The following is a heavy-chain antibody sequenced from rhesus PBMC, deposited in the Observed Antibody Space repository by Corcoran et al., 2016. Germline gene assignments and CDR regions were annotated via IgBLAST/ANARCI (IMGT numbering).Heavy chain of an antibody. Sequence: QVQLQESGPGLVKPSETLSLTCAVSGGSISSGYYYWSGIRQPPGKGLEWIGYITNSGSTSYNPSLKSRVTISSDPSKNQFSLKLSSVTAADTAVYYCASQPYSGSWNYFDYWGQGVLVTVSS. J-gene: IGHJ4*01. CDR1: GGSISSGYYY. D-gene: IGHD6-25*01. V-gene: IGHV4-122*02. CDR3: ASQPYSGSWNYFDY. CDR2: ITNSGST.